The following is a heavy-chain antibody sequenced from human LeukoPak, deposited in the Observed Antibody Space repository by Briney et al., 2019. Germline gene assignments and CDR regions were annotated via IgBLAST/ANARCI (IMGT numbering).Heavy chain of an antibody. Sequence: ASVKVSCKTSGYTFTSHDINWVRQATGQGLEWMGWINPNSGDTGYAQKFQGRVTMTRNTSISTAYMELSSLRSEDTAVYYCARGPGLRCSGGSCYFDSWGQGSLLTVSS. CDR1: GYTFTSHD. V-gene: IGHV1-8*01. CDR3: ARGPGLRCSGGSCYFDS. D-gene: IGHD2-15*01. CDR2: INPNSGDT. J-gene: IGHJ4*02.